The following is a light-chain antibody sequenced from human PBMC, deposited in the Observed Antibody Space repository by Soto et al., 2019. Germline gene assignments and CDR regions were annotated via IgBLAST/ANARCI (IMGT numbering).Light chain of an antibody. CDR3: QQYGSSPYT. CDR1: QSVSSSY. CDR2: DAS. Sequence: EIVLTQSPATRSLSPGERATLSSGVSQSVSSSYLAWYQQKPGLAPRLLIYDASSRATGIPDRFSGSGSGTDFPLTISRLEPEDFAVYYCQQYGSSPYTFGQGTKLEIK. V-gene: IGKV3D-20*01. J-gene: IGKJ2*01.